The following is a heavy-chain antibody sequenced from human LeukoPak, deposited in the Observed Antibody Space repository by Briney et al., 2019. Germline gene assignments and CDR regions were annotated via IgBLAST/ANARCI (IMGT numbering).Heavy chain of an antibody. Sequence: PSETLSLTCTVSGGSISSGGYYWSWIRQHPGKGLEWIGYIYYSGSTYYNPSPKSRVTISVDTSKNQFSLKLSSVTAADTAVYYCARLATEGDDYYVSSPFDYWGQGTLVTVSS. CDR2: IYYSGST. CDR1: GGSISSGGYY. V-gene: IGHV4-31*03. CDR3: ARLATEGDDYYVSSPFDY. J-gene: IGHJ4*02. D-gene: IGHD3-16*01.